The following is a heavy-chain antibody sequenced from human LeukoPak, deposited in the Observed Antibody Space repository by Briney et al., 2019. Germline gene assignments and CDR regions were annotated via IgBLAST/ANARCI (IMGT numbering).Heavy chain of an antibody. V-gene: IGHV1-2*02. D-gene: IGHD5-12*01. CDR1: GYEFTDFY. J-gene: IGHJ4*02. CDR2: IHPDSGGT. CDR3: ARLRGGYDSADY. Sequence: ASVKVSCKASGYEFTDFYIHLVRQAPGQGPEWMGWIHPDSGGTNYAPEFKGRLTWTRDTSISTVYMELSSLGSDDTAVYYCARLRGGYDSADYWGQGTLVTVSS.